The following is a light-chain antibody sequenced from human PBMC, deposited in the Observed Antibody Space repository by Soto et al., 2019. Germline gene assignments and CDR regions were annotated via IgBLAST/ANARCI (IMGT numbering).Light chain of an antibody. CDR3: PSYTISNTYV. CDR1: NSDVGSYNY. V-gene: IGLV2-14*01. Sequence: ALTQPSSGFQTPGQSITIPCTRNNSDVGSYNYVSWYQQHPGKAPKLMIYDVSNRPSGVSNRFSGSKSGNTASLTISGLQAEDEADYYGPSYTISNTYVCGTGTSVTVL. J-gene: IGLJ1*01. CDR2: DVS.